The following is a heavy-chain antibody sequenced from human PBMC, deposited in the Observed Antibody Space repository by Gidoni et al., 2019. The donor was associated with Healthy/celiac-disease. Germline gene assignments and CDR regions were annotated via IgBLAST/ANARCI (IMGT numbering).Heavy chain of an antibody. Sequence: EVQLVESGGGLVRPGGSLRLSCAASGFTFSSYSMNWVRQAPGKGLECVSSISSSSSYIYYADSVTGRFTISRDNAKNSLYLQMNSLRAEDTAVYYCARDSGGPYSKGDLDYWGQGTLVTVSS. CDR2: ISSSSSYI. J-gene: IGHJ4*02. CDR1: GFTFSSYS. D-gene: IGHD6-13*01. CDR3: ARDSGGPYSKGDLDY. V-gene: IGHV3-21*01.